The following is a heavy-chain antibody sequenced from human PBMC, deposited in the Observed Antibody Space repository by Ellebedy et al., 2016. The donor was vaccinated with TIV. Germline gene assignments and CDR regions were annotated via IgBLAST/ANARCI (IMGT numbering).Heavy chain of an antibody. V-gene: IGHV3-30*07. Sequence: GGSLRLSCAASGFDFSSYAMHWVRQAPGKGLDWVTLISYDGGDKYYADSVKGRFTISRDNAKNSLYLQMNSRRADDTAIYYCATAGYSSSWLFRGMDVWGQGTTVTVSS. CDR2: ISYDGGDK. J-gene: IGHJ6*02. CDR3: ATAGYSSSWLFRGMDV. D-gene: IGHD6-13*01. CDR1: GFDFSSYA.